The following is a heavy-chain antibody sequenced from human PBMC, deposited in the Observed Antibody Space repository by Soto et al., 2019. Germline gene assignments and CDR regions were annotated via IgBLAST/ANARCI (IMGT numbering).Heavy chain of an antibody. J-gene: IGHJ4*02. CDR3: ARDQPVAGTGVFDY. Sequence: SETLSLTCTVSGGSVNSGGYYWNWIRQPPGKGLEWIGYIYYTGSTNYNPSLKSRVTMSLDTSKNQFSLRLRSVTAADTAVYYCARDQPVAGTGVFDYWGQGTLVTVSS. CDR1: GGSVNSGGYY. CDR2: IYYTGST. D-gene: IGHD6-19*01. V-gene: IGHV4-61*08.